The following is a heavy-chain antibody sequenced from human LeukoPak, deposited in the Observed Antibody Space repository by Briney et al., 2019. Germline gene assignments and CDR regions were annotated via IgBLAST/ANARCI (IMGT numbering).Heavy chain of an antibody. CDR2: ISSSSSYI. D-gene: IGHD3-10*01. CDR3: ARDRIHYGSGSYYTPRDWFDP. V-gene: IGHV3-21*01. J-gene: IGHJ5*02. Sequence: PGGSLRLSCAASGFTFSSYEMNWVRQAPGKGLEWVSSISSSSSYIYYADSVKGRFTISRDNAKNSLYLQMNSLRAEDTVVYYCARDRIHYGSGSYYTPRDWFDPWGQGTLVTVSS. CDR1: GFTFSSYE.